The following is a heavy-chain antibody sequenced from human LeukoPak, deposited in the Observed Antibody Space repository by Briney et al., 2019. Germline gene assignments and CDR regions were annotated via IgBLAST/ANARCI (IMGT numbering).Heavy chain of an antibody. Sequence: GGSLRLSCAASGFTFSSYAMHWVRQAPGKGLEWVAVISYDGSNKYYADSVKGRFTISRDNSKNTLYLQMNSLRAEDTAVYYCARDLRYLAARPPFYFDYWGQGTLVTVSS. J-gene: IGHJ4*02. D-gene: IGHD6-6*01. V-gene: IGHV3-30-3*01. CDR2: ISYDGSNK. CDR1: GFTFSSYA. CDR3: ARDLRYLAARPPFYFDY.